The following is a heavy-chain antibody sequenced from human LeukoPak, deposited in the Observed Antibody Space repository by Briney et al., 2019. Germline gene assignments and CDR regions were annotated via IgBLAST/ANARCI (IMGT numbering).Heavy chain of an antibody. D-gene: IGHD2-15*01. J-gene: IGHJ4*02. V-gene: IGHV1-18*01. CDR2: ISAYNGNT. CDR1: GYTFSSYS. CDR3: ARASYCSDGSCYSDY. Sequence: ASVKVSCKASGYTFSSYSISWVRQAPGQGLEWRGGISAYNGNTIYAQKVKGRVTMTTDTSTSTAYMELRSLKSDDTAVYYCARASYCSDGSCYSDYWGQGTLVTVSS.